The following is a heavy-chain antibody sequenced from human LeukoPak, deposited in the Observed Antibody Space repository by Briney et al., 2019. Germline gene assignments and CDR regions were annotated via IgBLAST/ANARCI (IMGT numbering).Heavy chain of an antibody. CDR1: AISFSTYA. D-gene: IGHD4-17*01. CDR3: AKDPNGDYVGAFDS. Sequence: PGGSLRLSCTASAISFSTYAMTWLRQAPGKGLEWVSSIHGSGGVTYYTDSVKGRFTISRDNSKKTLYLQMNSLRVDDTAVYYCAKDPNGDYVGAFDSWGQGTMVTVSS. V-gene: IGHV3-23*01. J-gene: IGHJ3*02. CDR2: IHGSGGVT.